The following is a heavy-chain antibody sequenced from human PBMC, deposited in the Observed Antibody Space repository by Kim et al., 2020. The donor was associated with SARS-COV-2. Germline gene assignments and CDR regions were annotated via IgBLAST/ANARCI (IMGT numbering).Heavy chain of an antibody. CDR1: GFTFSSYA. J-gene: IGHJ3*02. D-gene: IGHD3-22*01. V-gene: IGHV3-33*06. CDR2: IWYDGSNK. CDR3: AKGPDYYDSSGDDAFDI. Sequence: GGSLRLSCAASGFTFSSYAMHWVRQAPGKGLEWVAVIWYDGSNKYYADSVKGRFTISRDNSKNTLYLQMNSLRAEDTAVYYCAKGPDYYDSSGDDAFDIWGQGTMVTVSS.